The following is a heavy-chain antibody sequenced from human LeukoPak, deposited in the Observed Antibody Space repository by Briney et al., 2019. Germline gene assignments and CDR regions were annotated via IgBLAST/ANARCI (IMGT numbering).Heavy chain of an antibody. V-gene: IGHV3-7*01. CDR2: IKKDGIEK. CDR1: GFTLSSDW. J-gene: IGHJ4*02. Sequence: GGSLRLSCVVSGFTLSSDWMSWVRQAPGKGLEWVANIKKDGIEKYYVESVKGRFTISRDNAKNSLSLQMNSPRAEDTAVYYCARGRYSSRSGGYYFDIWGQGTLVTVSS. CDR3: ARGRYSSRSGGYYFDI. D-gene: IGHD2-2*01.